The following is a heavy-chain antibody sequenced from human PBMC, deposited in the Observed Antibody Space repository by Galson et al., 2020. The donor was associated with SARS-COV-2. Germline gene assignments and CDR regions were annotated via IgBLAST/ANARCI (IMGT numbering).Heavy chain of an antibody. CDR2: INHSGST. Sequence: SETLSLTCAVYGGSFSGYYWSWIRQPPGKGLEWIGEINHSGSTNYNPSLKSRVTISVDTSKNQFSLKLSSVTAADTAVYYCARGPDSSSWWREKSFDYWGQGTLVTVSS. J-gene: IGHJ4*02. CDR3: ARGPDSSSWWREKSFDY. CDR1: GGSFSGYY. D-gene: IGHD6-13*01. V-gene: IGHV4-34*01.